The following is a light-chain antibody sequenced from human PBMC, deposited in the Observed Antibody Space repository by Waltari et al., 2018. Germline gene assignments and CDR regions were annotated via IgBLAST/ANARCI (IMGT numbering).Light chain of an antibody. CDR1: QSIVSY. Sequence: DIQMTQSPSSLSASLGDRVTITCRASQSIVSYLHWYQQKPGKAPKLLIYAASSLQSGVPSRFSGSGSRTDFTLTISSLQPEDFATYYCQQTYSTLGTFGQGTKVEIK. V-gene: IGKV1-39*01. J-gene: IGKJ1*01. CDR2: AAS. CDR3: QQTYSTLGT.